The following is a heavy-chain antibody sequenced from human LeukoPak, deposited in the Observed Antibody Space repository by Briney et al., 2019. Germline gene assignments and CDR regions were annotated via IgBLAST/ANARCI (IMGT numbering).Heavy chain of an antibody. V-gene: IGHV3-21*04. J-gene: IGHJ6*03. CDR1: GFTFSSYG. Sequence: PGGSLRLSCAASGFTFSSYGMNWVRQAPGKGLEWVSSISSSSSYIYYADSVKGRFTISRDNAKNSLYLQMNSLRAEDTAVYYCAKCDVYGCYDYYMDVWGKGTTVTISS. CDR3: AKCDVYGCYDYYMDV. CDR2: ISSSSSYI. D-gene: IGHD2/OR15-2a*01.